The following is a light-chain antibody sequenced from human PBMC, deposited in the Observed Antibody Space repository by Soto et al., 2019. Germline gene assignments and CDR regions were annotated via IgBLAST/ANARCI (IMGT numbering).Light chain of an antibody. CDR1: TSNIGGNS. J-gene: IGLJ1*01. CDR2: DDN. CDR3: GSWDSSLSADV. V-gene: IGLV1-51*01. Sequence: QSVLTQPPSVSAAPGQKVTISCSGSTSNIGGNSVSWYQQLPGTAPKPLIYDDNKRPSGIPDRFSGSKSGTSATLGITGFQAGDEADYYCGSWDSSLSADVLGTGTKVTVL.